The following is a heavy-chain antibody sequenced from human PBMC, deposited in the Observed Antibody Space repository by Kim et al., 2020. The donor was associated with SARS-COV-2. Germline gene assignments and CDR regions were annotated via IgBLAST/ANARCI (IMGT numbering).Heavy chain of an antibody. CDR1: GGSFSGYY. J-gene: IGHJ6*01. CDR2: INHSGST. CDR3: ARGPPLGSSSWRYYYYYG. V-gene: IGHV4-34*01. Sequence: SETLSLTCAVYGGSFSGYYWSWIRQPPGKGLEWIGEINHSGSTNYNPSLKSRVTISVDTSKNQFSLKLSSVTAADTAVYYCARGPPLGSSSWRYYYYYG. D-gene: IGHD6-13*01.